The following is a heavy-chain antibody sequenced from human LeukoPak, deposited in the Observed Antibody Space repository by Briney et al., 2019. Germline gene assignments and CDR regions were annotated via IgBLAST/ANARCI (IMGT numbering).Heavy chain of an antibody. CDR1: GFTFSSYD. CDR2: IRSDGSNK. D-gene: IGHD3-22*01. Sequence: PGGSLRLSCAASGFTFSSYDMHWVRQAPGKGLEWVAFIRSDGSNKYYADSVKGRFTVSRDNSKNTLYLQMNSLRAEDTAVYYCAREKNYYDSSPVGYWGQGTLVTVSS. CDR3: AREKNYYDSSPVGY. J-gene: IGHJ4*02. V-gene: IGHV3-30*02.